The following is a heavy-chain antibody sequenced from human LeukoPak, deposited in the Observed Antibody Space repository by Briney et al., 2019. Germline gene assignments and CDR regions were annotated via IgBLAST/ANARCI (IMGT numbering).Heavy chain of an antibody. D-gene: IGHD2-21*02. J-gene: IGHJ2*01. CDR2: ISYNSDTI. CDR1: GFTFDDYA. V-gene: IGHV3-9*01. CDR3: AKDYCGGDCYSGWYFDL. Sequence: GRSLRLSCAASGFTFDDYAMHWVRQVPGKGLEWVSGISYNSDTIAYADSVKGRFTISRDNAKNSLYLQMNSLRAEDTALYYCAKDYCGGDCYSGWYFDLWGRGTLVTVSS.